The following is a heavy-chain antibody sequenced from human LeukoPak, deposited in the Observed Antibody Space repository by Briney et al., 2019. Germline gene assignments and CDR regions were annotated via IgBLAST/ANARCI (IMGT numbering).Heavy chain of an antibody. CDR3: ARGTIVVVPANNYYYYYGMDV. CDR2: IYYSGST. CDR1: GDSISIYY. J-gene: IGHJ6*02. Sequence: PSETLSLTCTVSGDSISIYYWNWIRQPPGKGLEWIGYIYYSGSTNYNPSLKSRVTISVDKSKNQFSLKLSSVTAADTAVYYCARGTIVVVPANNYYYYYGMDVWGQGTTVTVSS. D-gene: IGHD2-2*01. V-gene: IGHV4-59*12.